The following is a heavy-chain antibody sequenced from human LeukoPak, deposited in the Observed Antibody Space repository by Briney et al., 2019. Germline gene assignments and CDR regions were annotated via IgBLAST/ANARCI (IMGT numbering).Heavy chain of an antibody. CDR2: IYYSGTT. CDR1: GDSISSYY. J-gene: IGHJ4*02. Sequence: SETLSLTCTVSGDSISSYYWTWIRQPPGKGLEWIGYIYYSGTTNYNPSLKSRVTISIGTSRNQFSLKLSSVTAADTAVYYCASGRPLGFDYWGQGTLVTVSS. CDR3: ASGRPLGFDY. D-gene: IGHD1-26*01. V-gene: IGHV4-59*01.